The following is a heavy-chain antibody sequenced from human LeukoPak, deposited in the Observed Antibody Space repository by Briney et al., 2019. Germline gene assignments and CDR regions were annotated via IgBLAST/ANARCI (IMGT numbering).Heavy chain of an antibody. V-gene: IGHV1-69*01. Sequence: GSSVKVSCKASGGTFSSYAISWVRQAPGQGLEWMGGIIPIFGTANYAQKFQGRVTITADESTSTAYMELSSLRSEDTAVYYCASSITTMVRGVIQPNFDYWGQGTLVTVSS. J-gene: IGHJ4*02. CDR3: ASSITTMVRGVIQPNFDY. D-gene: IGHD3-10*01. CDR1: GGTFSSYA. CDR2: IIPIFGTA.